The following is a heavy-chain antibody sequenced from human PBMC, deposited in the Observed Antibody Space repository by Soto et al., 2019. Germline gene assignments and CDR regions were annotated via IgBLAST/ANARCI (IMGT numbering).Heavy chain of an antibody. CDR2: IKQDGSVE. CDR1: AFTFRAYV. D-gene: IGHD1-26*01. V-gene: IGHV3-7*03. J-gene: IGHJ4*02. CDR3: ASYHGADWDSERHRY. Sequence: PGGSLRLSXSASAFTFRAYVMSWVRQAPGKGLDWVANIKQDGSVEYYAESVQGRFTISRESAKNSLYLHMNSLRAEDTAVYYCASYHGADWDSERHRYWGPGTLVTVAS.